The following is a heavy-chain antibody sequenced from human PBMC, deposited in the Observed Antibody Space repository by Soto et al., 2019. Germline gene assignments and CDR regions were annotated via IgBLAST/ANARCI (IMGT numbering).Heavy chain of an antibody. Sequence: SVKVSCKASGGTFSSYAISWVRQAPGQGLEWMGGIIPIFGTANYAQKFQGRVTITADESTSTAYMELSSLRSEDTAVYYCARSRVSGSYFDYWGQGTLVTVSS. CDR1: GGTFSSYA. V-gene: IGHV1-69*13. CDR3: ARSRVSGSYFDY. J-gene: IGHJ4*02. D-gene: IGHD1-26*01. CDR2: IIPIFGTA.